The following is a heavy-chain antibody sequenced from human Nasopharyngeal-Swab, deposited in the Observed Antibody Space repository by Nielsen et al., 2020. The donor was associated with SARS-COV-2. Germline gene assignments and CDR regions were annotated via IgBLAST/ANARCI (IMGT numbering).Heavy chain of an antibody. Sequence: ASVKVSCKASGYTFTSNVLNWVRQAPGQGPKYIGWISTKTGAPTYAQAFTGRFVISLDTSVSTTYLQISSLKADDTAVYYCARENQEYANIWIDYWGQGTQVTVSS. CDR2: ISTKTGAP. D-gene: IGHD1-1*01. V-gene: IGHV7-4-1*02. J-gene: IGHJ4*02. CDR1: GYTFTSNV. CDR3: ARENQEYANIWIDY.